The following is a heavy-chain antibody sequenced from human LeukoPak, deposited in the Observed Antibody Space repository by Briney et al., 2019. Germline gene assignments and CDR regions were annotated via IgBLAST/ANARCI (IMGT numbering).Heavy chain of an antibody. J-gene: IGHJ3*02. D-gene: IGHD4-17*01. Sequence: GGSLRLSCVGSGFTFDSYGMNWVRQAPGKGLEWVASISSGSVYIYYADSMKGRFTISRDNAKNSLYLQMNSLRAEDTAVYYCASILGDYGDHVDAFDIWGQGTMVTVSS. CDR2: ISSGSVYI. CDR1: GFTFDSYG. V-gene: IGHV3-21*01. CDR3: ASILGDYGDHVDAFDI.